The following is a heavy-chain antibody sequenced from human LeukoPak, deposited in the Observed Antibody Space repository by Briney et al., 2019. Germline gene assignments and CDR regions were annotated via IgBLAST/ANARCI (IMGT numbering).Heavy chain of an antibody. CDR3: ARWGGYPYYYYGMDV. V-gene: IGHV5-51*01. J-gene: IGHJ6*02. CDR2: IYPGDSDT. Sequence: GESLKISCKGSGYSFTSYWIGWVRQMPGKGPEWMGIIYPGDSDTRYSPSFQGQVTISADKSISTAYLQWSSLKASDTAMYYCARWGGYPYYYYGMDVWGQGTTVTVSS. CDR1: GYSFTSYW. D-gene: IGHD5-12*01.